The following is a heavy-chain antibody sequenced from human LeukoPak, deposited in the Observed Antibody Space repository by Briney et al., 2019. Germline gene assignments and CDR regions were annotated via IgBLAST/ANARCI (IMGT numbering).Heavy chain of an antibody. V-gene: IGHV3-21*01. CDR2: ISSDATNI. Sequence: PGGSLRLSCAVSGVSFSIYGRNWVRQAPGKRLEWVSYISSDATNIYYADSVKGRFNVSRDNAKNSLFLEMNSLRAEDTAVYYCARDGSGSGDCWGQGTLVTVSS. CDR1: GVSFSIYG. CDR3: ARDGSGSGDC. D-gene: IGHD2-15*01. J-gene: IGHJ4*02.